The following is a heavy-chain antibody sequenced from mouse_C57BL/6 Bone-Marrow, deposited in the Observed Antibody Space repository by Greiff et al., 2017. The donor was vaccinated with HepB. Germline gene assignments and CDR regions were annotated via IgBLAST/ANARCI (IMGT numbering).Heavy chain of an antibody. D-gene: IGHD1-1*01. J-gene: IGHJ4*01. V-gene: IGHV1-72*01. CDR1: GYTFTSYW. CDR2: IDPNSGGT. Sequence: QVHVKQPGAELVKPGASVKLSCKASGYTFTSYWMHWVKQRPGRGLEWIGRIDPNSGGTKYNEKFKSKATLTVDKPSSTAYMQLSSLTSEDSAVYYCAREDGSSYAYYYAMDYWGQGTSVTVSS. CDR3: AREDGSSYAYYYAMDY.